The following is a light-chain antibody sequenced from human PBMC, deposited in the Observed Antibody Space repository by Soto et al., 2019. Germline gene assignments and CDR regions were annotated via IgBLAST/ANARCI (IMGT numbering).Light chain of an antibody. CDR2: GAS. CDR1: QSISIY. Sequence: DIQMTQSPSSLSASVGDRVTITCRASQSISIYLNWYQQTPGKAPKLLIYGASTLQSGVPSRFSGSGSGTDFTLTIRSLQPEDFATYYCQQTSSPPWTFGQGTTVEIK. V-gene: IGKV1-39*01. CDR3: QQTSSPPWT. J-gene: IGKJ1*01.